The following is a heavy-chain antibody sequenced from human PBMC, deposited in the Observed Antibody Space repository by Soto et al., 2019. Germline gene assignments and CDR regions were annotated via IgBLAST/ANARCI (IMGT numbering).Heavy chain of an antibody. J-gene: IGHJ4*02. CDR2: IIPIFGTA. D-gene: IGHD6-13*01. CDR3: ARDKGIAAAGTQN. Sequence: ASVKVSCKASGGTFSSYAISWVRQAPGQGLEWMGGIIPIFGTANYAQKFQGRVTITADKSTSTAYMELSSPRSEDTAVYYCARDKGIAAAGTQNWGQGTLVTVSS. V-gene: IGHV1-69*06. CDR1: GGTFSSYA.